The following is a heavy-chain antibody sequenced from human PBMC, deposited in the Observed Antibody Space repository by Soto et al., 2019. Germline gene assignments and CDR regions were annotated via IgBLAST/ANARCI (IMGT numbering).Heavy chain of an antibody. CDR2: IIPILGIA. Sequence: WASVKVSCKASGGTFSSYTISWVRQAPGQGLEWMGRIIPILGIANYAQKFQGRVTITADKSASTAYMGLSSLRSEDTAVYYCAGIRITMVRGVISYYYYGMDVWGQGTTVTVSS. D-gene: IGHD3-10*01. CDR3: AGIRITMVRGVISYYYYGMDV. CDR1: GGTFSSYT. J-gene: IGHJ6*02. V-gene: IGHV1-69*02.